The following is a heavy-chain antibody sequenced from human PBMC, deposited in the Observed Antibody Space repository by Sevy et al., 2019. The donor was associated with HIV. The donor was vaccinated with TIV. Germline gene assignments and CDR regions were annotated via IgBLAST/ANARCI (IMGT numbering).Heavy chain of an antibody. Sequence: GGSLRLSCAASGFTFSSYWMSWVRQAPGKGLEWVANIKQDGSEKYYVDSVKGRFTISRDNAKNSLYMEMNSLRAEDTAVYYSAIDPLMSYGSYYYYYGMDVWGQGTTVTVSS. CDR1: GFTFSSYW. CDR3: AIDPLMSYGSYYYYYGMDV. V-gene: IGHV3-7*01. CDR2: IKQDGSEK. D-gene: IGHD5-18*01. J-gene: IGHJ6*02.